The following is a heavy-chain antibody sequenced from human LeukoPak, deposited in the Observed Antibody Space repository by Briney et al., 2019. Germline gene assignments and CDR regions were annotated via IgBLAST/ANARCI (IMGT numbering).Heavy chain of an antibody. V-gene: IGHV3-48*02. J-gene: IGHJ5*02. CDR1: GFTFSSYW. CDR3: ARGRTSLIWFDP. CDR2: ISDISSTI. Sequence: GGSLRLSCAASGFTFSSYWMSWVRQAPGKGLEWVSFISDISSTIYYADSVKGRFTISRDNAKNSLYLQMNSLRDEDTAVYYCARGRTSLIWFDPWGQGTLVTVSS.